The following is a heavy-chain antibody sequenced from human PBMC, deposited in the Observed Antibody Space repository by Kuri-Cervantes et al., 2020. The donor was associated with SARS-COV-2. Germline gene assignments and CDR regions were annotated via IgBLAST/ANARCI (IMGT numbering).Heavy chain of an antibody. CDR2: ISSNGGST. V-gene: IGHV3-64*01. CDR3: ARTIYSSSLDASDL. CDR1: GFTFSSYA. D-gene: IGHD6-13*01. J-gene: IGHJ3*01. Sequence: GGSLRLSCAASGFTFSSYAMHWVRQAPGKGLEYVSAISSNGGSTYYANSVKGRFTISRDNSKNTLYLQMGSLRAEDMAVYYCARTIYSSSLDASDLWGQGTLVTVSS.